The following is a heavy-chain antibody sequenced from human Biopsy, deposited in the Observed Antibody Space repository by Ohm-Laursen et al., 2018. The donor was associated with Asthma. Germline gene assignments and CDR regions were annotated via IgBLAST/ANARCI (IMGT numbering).Heavy chain of an antibody. V-gene: IGHV1-3*04. CDR3: ARTYYDFLTGQVKDVFGV. D-gene: IGHD3-9*01. CDR1: GYNFISFA. J-gene: IGHJ3*01. Sequence: GASVKVSCKASGYNFISFAIHWVRQAPGQRLESMGWVNTGNGDTKYSQKFQGRVTITRDTSASTAYMELRSLRSEDTATYYCARTYYDFLTGQVKDVFGVWGQGTMVTVSS. CDR2: VNTGNGDT.